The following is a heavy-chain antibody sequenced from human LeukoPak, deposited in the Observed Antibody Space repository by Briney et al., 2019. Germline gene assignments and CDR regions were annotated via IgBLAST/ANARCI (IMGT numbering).Heavy chain of an antibody. V-gene: IGHV1-46*01. CDR1: GYTFTKSY. CDR3: ARVLGYCSGGSCYSESWFDP. Sequence: ASVKVSCKASGYTFTKSYIHWVRQAPGQRLEWMGLINPGGGNTNYAQKFQGRVTMTRDMSTSTVYMELSSLRSEDTAVYYCARVLGYCSGGSCYSESWFDPWGQGTLVTVSS. CDR2: INPGGGNT. J-gene: IGHJ5*02. D-gene: IGHD2-15*01.